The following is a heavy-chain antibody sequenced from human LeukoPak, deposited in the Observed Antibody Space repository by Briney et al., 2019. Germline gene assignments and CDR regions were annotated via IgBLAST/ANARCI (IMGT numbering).Heavy chain of an antibody. V-gene: IGHV5-51*01. Sequence: GESLKISCKGSEYLFTNYWIDLVRQMPGKGLEWMGSIYAGDSDTRYSPSFQGQVTISADKAISTAYLQWSSLKASDSAMYYCARCGTIGTGGDYWGQGTLVTVSS. CDR3: ARCGTIGTGGDY. CDR1: EYLFTNYW. J-gene: IGHJ4*02. D-gene: IGHD1-1*01. CDR2: IYAGDSDT.